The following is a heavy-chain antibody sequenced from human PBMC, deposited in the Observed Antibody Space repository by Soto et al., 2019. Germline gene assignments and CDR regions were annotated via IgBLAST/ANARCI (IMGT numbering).Heavy chain of an antibody. CDR2: IYHSGST. D-gene: IGHD5-12*01. J-gene: IGHJ3*02. Sequence: PSETLSLTCAVSGGSISSGGYSWSWIRQPPGKGLEWIGYIYHSGSTYYNPSLKSRVTISVDRSKNQFSLKLSSVTAADTALYFCATWHLREHAYDIWGQGTMVTVSS. V-gene: IGHV4-30-2*01. CDR3: ATWHLREHAYDI. CDR1: GGSISSGGYS.